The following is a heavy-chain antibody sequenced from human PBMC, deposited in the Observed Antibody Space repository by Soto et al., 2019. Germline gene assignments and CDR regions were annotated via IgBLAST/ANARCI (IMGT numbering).Heavy chain of an antibody. V-gene: IGHV3-72*01. D-gene: IGHD3-10*01. Sequence: EVQLVESGGGLVQPGGSLRLSCAGSGFTLSDNYMDWVRQAPGKGLEWVGRTRNKANRYTTEYAASVKGRFTVSRDESMNSLHLQMNSLKTEDTAVYYYVSTAYYGSGNWNFDFWGQGAVVTVSS. CDR2: TRNKANRYTT. CDR1: GFTLSDNY. CDR3: VSTAYYGSGNWNFDF. J-gene: IGHJ4*02.